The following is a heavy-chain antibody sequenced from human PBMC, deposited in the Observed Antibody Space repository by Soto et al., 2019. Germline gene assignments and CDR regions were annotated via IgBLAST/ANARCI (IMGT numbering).Heavy chain of an antibody. CDR3: AKQMGTWVDTAIDF. D-gene: IGHD1-1*01. CDR1: DFSFTHHA. CDR2: LSHDGGNI. Sequence: GESLKISCVAPDFSFTHHAMTWVRLPPGKGLQWVAALSHDGGNIYYRDSVRGRFTISRDNSKNTLYLQMPRLKAEDTAVYFCAKQMGTWVDTAIDFWGQGTQVTVSS. V-gene: IGHV3-23*01. J-gene: IGHJ4*02.